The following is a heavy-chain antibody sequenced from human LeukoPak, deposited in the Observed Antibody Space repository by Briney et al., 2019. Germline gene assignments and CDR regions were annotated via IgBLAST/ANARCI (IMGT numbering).Heavy chain of an antibody. CDR2: INWNGATT. Sequence: GGSLRLSCAASGFTFDDHGMTWVRQVPGKGLEWVSNINWNGATTNYADSVKDRFTISRDNAKNSLYLQMNSLRAEDTAFYYCARLKINHGWKGGMDYWGQGTLVTVSS. CDR3: ARLKINHGWKGGMDY. CDR1: GFTFDDHG. V-gene: IGHV3-20*04. J-gene: IGHJ4*02. D-gene: IGHD1-1*01.